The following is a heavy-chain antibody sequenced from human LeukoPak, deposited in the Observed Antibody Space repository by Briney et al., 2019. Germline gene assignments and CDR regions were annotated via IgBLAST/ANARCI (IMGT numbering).Heavy chain of an antibody. CDR3: ARGKNAFDI. CDR2: VYFSGST. V-gene: IGHV4-4*07. Sequence: PSETLSLTCTVSGVSISNYYWSWIRQPAGKGLEWIGRVYFSGSTSYKSSLESRVTMSVDTSKNQFSLKLSSVTAADTAVYYCARGKNAFDIWGQGTMVTVSS. J-gene: IGHJ3*02. CDR1: GVSISNYY.